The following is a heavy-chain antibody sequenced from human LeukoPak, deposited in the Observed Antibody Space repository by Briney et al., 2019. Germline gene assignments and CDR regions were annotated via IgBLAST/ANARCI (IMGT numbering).Heavy chain of an antibody. D-gene: IGHD3-22*01. Sequence: QPGGSLRLSCEASGLTFSRDWMGSVRQAPGKGLEWVANIRQDGGETYYGDSVKGRFIISRDNAKNSLFLQMNRLRAEDTAVYYCATYSSLNTREFQYWGQGTLVTVSP. CDR2: IRQDGGET. CDR1: GLTFSRDW. V-gene: IGHV3-7*01. CDR3: ATYSSLNTREFQY. J-gene: IGHJ1*01.